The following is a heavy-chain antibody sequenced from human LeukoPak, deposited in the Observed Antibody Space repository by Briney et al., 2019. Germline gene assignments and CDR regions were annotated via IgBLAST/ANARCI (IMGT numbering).Heavy chain of an antibody. D-gene: IGHD1-1*01. CDR2: IKQDGSEK. CDR3: ARENGRRDYFDY. V-gene: IGHV3-7*01. CDR1: GFTFSNLW. J-gene: IGHJ4*02. Sequence: GGSLRLSCAASGFTFSNLWMSWVRQAPGKGLKWVANIKQDGSEKYYVDSVKGRFTISRDNAQNSLYLQMNSLRAEDTAVYYCARENGRRDYFDYWGQGTLVTVSS.